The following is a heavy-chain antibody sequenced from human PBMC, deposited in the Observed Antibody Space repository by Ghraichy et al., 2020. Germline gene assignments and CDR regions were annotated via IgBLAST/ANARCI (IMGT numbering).Heavy chain of an antibody. CDR3: ARDGLGYSSSSVFDY. J-gene: IGHJ4*02. D-gene: IGHD6-6*01. CDR2: ISSSSSYI. Sequence: GGSLRLSCAASGFTFSSYSMNWVRQAPGKGLEWVSSISSSSSYIYYADSVKGRFTISRDNAKNSLYLQMNSLRAEDTAVYYCARDGLGYSSSSVFDYWGQGTLVTVSS. V-gene: IGHV3-21*01. CDR1: GFTFSSYS.